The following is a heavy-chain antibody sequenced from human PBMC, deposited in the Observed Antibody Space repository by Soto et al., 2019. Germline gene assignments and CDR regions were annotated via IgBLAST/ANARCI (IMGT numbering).Heavy chain of an antibody. J-gene: IGHJ3*02. CDR3: AKGRRYHDISGYTDALDM. V-gene: IGHV3-30*18. CDR1: GFTFSNYG. CDR2: ISYDGSNK. Sequence: GGSLRLSCAASGFTFSNYGMHWVRQAPGKGLEWVAVISYDGSNKYYGGSVRGRFTISRDNYQNTLYLQMDSLRAEDTALYYCAKGRRYHDISGYTDALDMWGQGTMVTVSS. D-gene: IGHD3-22*01.